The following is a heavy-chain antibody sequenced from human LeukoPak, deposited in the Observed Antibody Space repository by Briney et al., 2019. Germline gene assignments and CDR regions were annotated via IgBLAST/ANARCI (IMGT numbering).Heavy chain of an antibody. Sequence: GESLNISCNASGYGFTTHWIGWVRQTRGKGLEWMGIIYSGESDTRYSPSFQGQFTISADKAISTAYLQWSSLKASDTAMYFCARHGDSYDSPYDYWGKGTLVTVST. J-gene: IGHJ4*02. CDR2: IYSGESDT. D-gene: IGHD5-12*01. CDR1: GYGFTTHW. CDR3: ARHGDSYDSPYDY. V-gene: IGHV5-51*01.